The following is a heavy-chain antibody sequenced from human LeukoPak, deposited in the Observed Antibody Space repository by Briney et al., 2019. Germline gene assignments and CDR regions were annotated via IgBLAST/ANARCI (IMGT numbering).Heavy chain of an antibody. D-gene: IGHD6-13*01. CDR1: GFTFSSYA. CDR3: AKSGTPGYSSSWYPNWFDP. CDR2: ISGSGGST. Sequence: GGSLRLSCAASGFTFSSYAMSWVRQAPGKGLEWVSAISGSGGSTYYADSVKGRFTISRDNSKNTLYLQMNSLRAEDTAVYYCAKSGTPGYSSSWYPNWFDPWGQGTLVTVPS. V-gene: IGHV3-23*01. J-gene: IGHJ5*02.